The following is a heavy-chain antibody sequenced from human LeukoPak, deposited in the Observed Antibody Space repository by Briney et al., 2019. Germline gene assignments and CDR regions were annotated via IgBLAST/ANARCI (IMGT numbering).Heavy chain of an antibody. J-gene: IGHJ3*02. CDR2: ISGSGGST. Sequence: GGSLRLSCVASGFPFRSYAMTWVRQAPGKGLEWVSAISGSGGSTYYADSVKGRFTTSRDNSKNTLSLQMSSLRAEETAVYYCAKVDSSGWYGGVAFDIWGQGTVVIVSS. CDR1: GFPFRSYA. V-gene: IGHV3-23*01. D-gene: IGHD6-19*01. CDR3: AKVDSSGWYGGVAFDI.